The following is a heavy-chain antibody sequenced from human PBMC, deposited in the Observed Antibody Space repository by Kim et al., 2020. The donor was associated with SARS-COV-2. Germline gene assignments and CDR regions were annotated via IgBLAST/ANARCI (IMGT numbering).Heavy chain of an antibody. CDR2: IIPILGIA. CDR1: GGTFSSYA. D-gene: IGHD5-12*01. Sequence: SVKVSCKASGGTFSSYAISWVRQAPGQGLEWMGRIIPILGIANYAQKFQGRVTITADKSTSTAYMELSSLRSEDTAVYYCASGPRWLHWISIDYWGQGTLVTVSS. CDR3: ASGPRWLHWISIDY. J-gene: IGHJ4*02. V-gene: IGHV1-69*04.